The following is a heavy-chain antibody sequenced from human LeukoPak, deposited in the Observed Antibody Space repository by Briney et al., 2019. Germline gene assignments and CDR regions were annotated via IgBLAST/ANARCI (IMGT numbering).Heavy chain of an antibody. D-gene: IGHD3-3*01. CDR2: ISPSGGST. J-gene: IGHJ4*02. CDR1: GYTFTSYY. Sequence: GASVKVSCKASGYTFTSYYMHWVRQAPGQGLEWMGIISPSGGSTSYAQKFRGRVTMTRDTSTSTVYMELSSLRSEDTAVYYCARVRITIFGVEKYYFDYWGQGTLVTVSS. V-gene: IGHV1-46*01. CDR3: ARVRITIFGVEKYYFDY.